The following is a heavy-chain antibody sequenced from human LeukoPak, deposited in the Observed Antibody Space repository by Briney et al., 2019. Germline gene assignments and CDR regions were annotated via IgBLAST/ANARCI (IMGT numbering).Heavy chain of an antibody. V-gene: IGHV3-11*01. CDR2: ITNSGSTI. D-gene: IGHD3-9*01. CDR3: ARSIGLTGGGVDV. J-gene: IGHJ6*02. CDR1: GFTFSDYN. Sequence: GGSLRLSCAASGFTFSDYNMNWVRQAPGKGVEWVSYITNSGSTIHYADSVKGRFTISRDNAKNSLYLQMNSLRAEDTAVYYCARSIGLTGGGVDVWGQGTTVTVSS.